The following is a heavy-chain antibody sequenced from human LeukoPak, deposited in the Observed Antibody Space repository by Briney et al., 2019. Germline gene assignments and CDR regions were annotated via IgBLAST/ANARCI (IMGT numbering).Heavy chain of an antibody. V-gene: IGHV3-23*01. J-gene: IGHJ4*02. D-gene: IGHD2-2*02. Sequence: GGSLRLSCAASGFTFSNCAMSWVRQDPGKGLEWVSGIGSDGESTSYAVSVRGRFTVSRDNSKNTLYLQMSSLRADDTAVYYCARYHCTTSSCYRAYDYWGQGSLVTVSS. CDR1: GFTFSNCA. CDR2: IGSDGEST. CDR3: ARYHCTTSSCYRAYDY.